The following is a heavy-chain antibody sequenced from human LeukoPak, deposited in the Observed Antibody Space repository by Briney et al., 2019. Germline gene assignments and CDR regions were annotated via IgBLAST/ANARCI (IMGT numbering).Heavy chain of an antibody. V-gene: IGHV4-30-4*03. Sequence: SQTLSLTCTVSGGSISSGDYYWSWIRQPPGKGLEWIGYIYYSGSTYYNPSLKSRVTISVDTSKNQFSLKLSSVTAADTAVYYCTGETSSTAVAGLFGYWGQGTLVTVSS. CDR2: IYYSGST. J-gene: IGHJ4*02. CDR1: GGSISSGDYY. D-gene: IGHD6-19*01. CDR3: TGETSSTAVAGLFGY.